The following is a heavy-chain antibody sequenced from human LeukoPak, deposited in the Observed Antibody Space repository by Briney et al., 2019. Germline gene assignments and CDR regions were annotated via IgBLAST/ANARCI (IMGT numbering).Heavy chain of an antibody. D-gene: IGHD1-26*01. V-gene: IGHV3-30*04. J-gene: IGHJ6*02. CDR1: GFTFSSYA. CDR3: ARESGEYGMDV. Sequence: PGGSLRLSCSAFGFTFSSYAMHWVRQAPGKGLEWVAVISYDGSNKYYADSVKGRFTISRDNSKNTLYLQMNSLRAEDTAVYYCARESGEYGMDVWGQGTTVTVSS. CDR2: ISYDGSNK.